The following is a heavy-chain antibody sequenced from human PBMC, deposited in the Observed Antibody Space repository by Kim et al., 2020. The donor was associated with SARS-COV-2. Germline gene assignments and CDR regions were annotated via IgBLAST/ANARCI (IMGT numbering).Heavy chain of an antibody. CDR3: ARVRGDVRSGYYNRWFEP. Sequence: KGRFTISRDNSKNTLYLQMNSLRAEDTAVYYCARVRGDVRSGYYNRWFEPWGQGTLVTVSS. D-gene: IGHD3-3*01. J-gene: IGHJ5*02. V-gene: IGHV3-30*07.